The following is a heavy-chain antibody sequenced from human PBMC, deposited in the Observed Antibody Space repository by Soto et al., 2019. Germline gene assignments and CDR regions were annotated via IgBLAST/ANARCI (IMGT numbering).Heavy chain of an antibody. CDR1: GYAFTTYG. J-gene: IGHJ4*02. CDR2: ISAHNGNT. V-gene: IGHV1-18*01. CDR3: ARGRYGDY. Sequence: QVHLVQSGAEVKKPGASVKVSCQASGYAFTTYGITWVRQAPGQGLEWMGWISAHNGNTNYAPNLKGRVTVPRDTSTSTAYMELRSLKSDYTAVYYCARGRYGDYWGQGALVTVSS. D-gene: IGHD1-1*01.